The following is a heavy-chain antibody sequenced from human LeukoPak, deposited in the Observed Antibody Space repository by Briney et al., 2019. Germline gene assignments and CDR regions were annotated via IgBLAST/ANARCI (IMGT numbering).Heavy chain of an antibody. V-gene: IGHV3-23*01. D-gene: IGHD2-15*01. CDR3: AKLYCSGGSCYPSAHLWTFDY. J-gene: IGHJ4*02. CDR2: ISGSGGST. CDR1: GFSFNTYA. Sequence: GGSLRLSCAASGFSFNTYAMSWVRQAPGKGLEWVSAISGSGGSTYYADSVKGRFTISRDNSKNTLYLQMNSLRAEDTAVYYCAKLYCSGGSCYPSAHLWTFDYWGQGTLVTVSS.